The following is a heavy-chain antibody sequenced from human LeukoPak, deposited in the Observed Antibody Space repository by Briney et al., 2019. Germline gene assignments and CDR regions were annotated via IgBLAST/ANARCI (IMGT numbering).Heavy chain of an antibody. CDR1: GGSMNSNYW. CDR3: ARPPWGVYAMDV. Sequence: PSETLSLTCAVSGGSMNSNYWTWVRQPPGKGLEWIGEIYHTGITNYSPSLQSRVSISLDTSKSQFSLTIYSLTAADTAVYYCARPPWGVYAMDVWGKGTTVTVSS. J-gene: IGHJ6*04. D-gene: IGHD3-16*01. V-gene: IGHV4-4*02. CDR2: IYHTGIT.